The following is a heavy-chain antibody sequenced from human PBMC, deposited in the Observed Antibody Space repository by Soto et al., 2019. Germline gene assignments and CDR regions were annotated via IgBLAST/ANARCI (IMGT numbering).Heavy chain of an antibody. J-gene: IGHJ4*02. CDR1: RGSVSSGDYY. D-gene: IGHD6-19*01. CDR2: IYCRGST. Sequence: TLSLTANVSRGSVSSGDYYWSWIRKPPGKGLEWNRYIYCRGSTDYNPGRQTRGTISVDTSTTQSPLNLRSVTAADTAVYYCASDPRGWYDYWGQGTLATVS. CDR3: ASDPRGWYDY. V-gene: IGHV4-30-4*01.